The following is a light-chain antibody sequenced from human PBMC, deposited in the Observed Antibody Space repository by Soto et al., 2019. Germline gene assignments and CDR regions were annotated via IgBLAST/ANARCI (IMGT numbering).Light chain of an antibody. CDR2: AAS. CDR3: QHYNSYSEA. V-gene: IGKV1-9*01. Sequence: IQLPPSPSPLSASVGDRDTSTCRASQGISSYLAWYQQKPGKAPKLLIYAASTLQSGVPSRFGGSGSGTEFTLTISSLQPDDFATYYCQHYNSYSEAFGQGTKVDIK. CDR1: QGISSY. J-gene: IGKJ1*01.